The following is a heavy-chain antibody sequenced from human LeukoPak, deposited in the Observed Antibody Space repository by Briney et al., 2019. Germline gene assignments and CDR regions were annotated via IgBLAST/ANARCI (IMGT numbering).Heavy chain of an antibody. J-gene: IGHJ4*02. CDR3: ARDPESIKYCSSTSCYWVSGYFDY. CDR2: FDPEDGET. V-gene: IGHV1-24*01. Sequence: GASVKVSCKVSGYTLTELSMHWVRQAPGKGLEWMGGFDPEDGETIYAQKFQGRVTMTRDTSISTAYMELSRLRSDDTAVYYCARDPESIKYCSSTSCYWVSGYFDYWGQGTLVTVSS. D-gene: IGHD2-2*01. CDR1: GYTLTELS.